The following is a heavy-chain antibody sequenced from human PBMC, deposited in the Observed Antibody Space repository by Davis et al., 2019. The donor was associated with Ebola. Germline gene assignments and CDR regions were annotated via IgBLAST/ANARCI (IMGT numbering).Heavy chain of an antibody. J-gene: IGHJ3*02. CDR2: ISAYSGNT. D-gene: IGHD3-22*01. Sequence: ASVKVSCKASGYTFTNYGISWVRQAPGQGLEWMGWISAYSGNTNYAQKLQGRVTMTTDTSTSTAYMELRSLRSDDTAVYYCARDSDSSGYYYIHAFDMWGQGTMVTVSS. V-gene: IGHV1-18*01. CDR3: ARDSDSSGYYYIHAFDM. CDR1: GYTFTNYG.